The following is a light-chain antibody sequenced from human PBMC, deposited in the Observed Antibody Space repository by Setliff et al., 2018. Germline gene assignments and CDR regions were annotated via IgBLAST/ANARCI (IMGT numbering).Light chain of an antibody. CDR2: LAS. V-gene: IGKV2-28*01. Sequence: DIVLTQTPLSLSVTPGEAAAISCWSTQSLVNSLGVNSLAWYRQKPGQSPQLLIFLASNRASGVPDRFSGSGSGTHFSLRISTVGADDVGLYFCMQGLETPITFGQGTRLEIK. CDR1: QSLVNSLGVNS. CDR3: MQGLETPIT. J-gene: IGKJ5*01.